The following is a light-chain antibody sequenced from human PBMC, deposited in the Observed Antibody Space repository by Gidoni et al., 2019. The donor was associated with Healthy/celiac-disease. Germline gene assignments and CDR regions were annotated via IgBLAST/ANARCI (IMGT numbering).Light chain of an antibody. CDR2: GAS. CDR1: QSVSSN. CDR3: QQYNNWPPTWT. J-gene: IGKJ1*01. V-gene: IGKV3-15*01. Sequence: EILMTQSPATLSVSPGERATLSCRASQSVSSNLAWYQQKPGQAPRLLIYGASTRATGIPARFSGSGPGTEFTLTISSLQSEDFAVYYCQQYNNWPPTWTFGQGTKVEIK.